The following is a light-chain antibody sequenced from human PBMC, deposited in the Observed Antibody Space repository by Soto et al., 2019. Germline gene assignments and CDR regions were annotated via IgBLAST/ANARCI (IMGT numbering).Light chain of an antibody. CDR1: SSDVGTFNL. J-gene: IGLJ2*01. V-gene: IGLV2-14*02. CDR2: EGT. Sequence: QSALTQPASVSGFLGQSITMSCTGSSSDVGTFNLVSWFQQHPGKAPKLLIFEGTKRPSGVSDRFSGSKSGTSASLAISGLQSEDEADYYCAAWDDSLNGVVFGGGTKVTVL. CDR3: AAWDDSLNGVV.